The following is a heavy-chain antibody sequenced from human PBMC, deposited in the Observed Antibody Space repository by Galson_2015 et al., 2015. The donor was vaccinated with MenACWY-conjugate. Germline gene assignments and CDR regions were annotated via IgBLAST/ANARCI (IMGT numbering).Heavy chain of an antibody. V-gene: IGHV1-18*01. CDR1: GYTFTSYG. Sequence: SVKVSCKASGYTFTSYGISWVRQAPGQGLEWMGWISAYNGNTNYAQKLQGRVTMTTDTSTSTAYMELRSLRSDDTAVYYCARWGDYGSGSSYFDYWGQGTLVTVSS. J-gene: IGHJ4*02. CDR2: ISAYNGNT. D-gene: IGHD3-10*01. CDR3: ARWGDYGSGSSYFDY.